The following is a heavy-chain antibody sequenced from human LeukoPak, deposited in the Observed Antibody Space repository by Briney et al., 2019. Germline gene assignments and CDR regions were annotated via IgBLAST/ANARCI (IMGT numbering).Heavy chain of an antibody. D-gene: IGHD2-8*02. CDR3: ARGYCTGGRCSGAWFDL. CDR1: RYTFTGFH. V-gene: IGHV1-2*02. CDR2: INHKSGGT. Sequence: ASVTVSCKASRYTFTGFHIHWVGQAPGQGLEGMGWINHKSGGTKYAQKFQGRVIMNRERSISTAHIELNSLRSDDTAVYYCARGYCTGGRCSGAWFDLWGQGTLVTVSS. J-gene: IGHJ5*02.